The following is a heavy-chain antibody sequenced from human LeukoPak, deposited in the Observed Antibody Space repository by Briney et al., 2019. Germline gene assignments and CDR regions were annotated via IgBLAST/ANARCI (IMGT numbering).Heavy chain of an antibody. CDR2: IYYNGDT. CDR3: ARSIVPGTRKVDY. CDR1: GGSISGSSYY. D-gene: IGHD6-19*01. V-gene: IGHV4-39*01. Sequence: PSETLSLTCTVSGGSISGSSYYWGWIRQPPGKGLEWIGCIYYNGDTYYMPSLRSRVTISVDTSKNQFSLSLNSVTAADTAVYYCARSIVPGTRKVDYWGQGILVTVSS. J-gene: IGHJ4*02.